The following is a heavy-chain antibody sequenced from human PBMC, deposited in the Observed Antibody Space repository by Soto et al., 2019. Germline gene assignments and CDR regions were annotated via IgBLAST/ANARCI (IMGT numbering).Heavy chain of an antibody. CDR1: DGSISSSSYY. J-gene: IGHJ4*02. V-gene: IGHV4-39*07. CDR2: IYYSGTT. CDR3: ARAPGDYFDY. Sequence: PSETLSLTCTVSDGSISSSSYYWGWIRQPPGKGLEWIGSIYYSGTTYYNRSLKSRVTISVDTSKNQLSLKLSSVTAADTAVYYCARAPGDYFDYWGQGTLVTVSS.